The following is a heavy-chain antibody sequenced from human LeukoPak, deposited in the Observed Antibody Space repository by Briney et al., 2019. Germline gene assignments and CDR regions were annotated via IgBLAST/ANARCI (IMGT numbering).Heavy chain of an antibody. J-gene: IGHJ5*02. D-gene: IGHD1-20*01. Sequence: PSETLSLTCTVSGGSISSYYWSWIRQPPGKGLEWIGYIYYSGSTNYNPSLKSRVTISVDTSKNQFSLKLSSVTAADTAVYYCARVRYNWNLDWFDPWGQGTLVTVSS. CDR3: ARVRYNWNLDWFDP. CDR1: GGSISSYY. CDR2: IYYSGST. V-gene: IGHV4-59*01.